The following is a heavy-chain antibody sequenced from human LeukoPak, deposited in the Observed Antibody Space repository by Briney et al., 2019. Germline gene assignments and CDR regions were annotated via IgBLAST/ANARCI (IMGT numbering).Heavy chain of an antibody. D-gene: IGHD6-19*01. CDR1: GGSISSGSYY. Sequence: SETLSLTCTVSGGSISSGSYYWSWIRQPAGKGLEWIGRNYTSGSTNYNPSLKSRVTISVDTSKNQFSLKLSSVTAADTAVYYCAREVGQWKCFQHWGQGTLVTVSS. CDR3: AREVGQWKCFQH. V-gene: IGHV4-61*02. CDR2: NYTSGST. J-gene: IGHJ1*01.